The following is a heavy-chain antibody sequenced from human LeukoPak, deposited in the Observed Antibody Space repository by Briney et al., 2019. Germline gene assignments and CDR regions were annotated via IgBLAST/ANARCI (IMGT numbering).Heavy chain of an antibody. D-gene: IGHD5-18*01. CDR2: IYYSGST. J-gene: IGHJ4*02. V-gene: IGHV4-39*07. CDR1: GGSISSSSYY. CDR3: ARRSYGYSVSRY. Sequence: SSETLSLTCTVSGGSISSSSYYWGWIRQPPGKGLEWIGSIYYSGSTYYNPSLKSRVTISVDTSKNQFSLKLSSVTGADTAVYYCARRSYGYSVSRYWGQGTLVTVSS.